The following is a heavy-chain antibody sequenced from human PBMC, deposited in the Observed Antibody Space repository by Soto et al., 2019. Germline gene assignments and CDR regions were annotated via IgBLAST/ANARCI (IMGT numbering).Heavy chain of an antibody. J-gene: IGHJ6*02. CDR1: GFTFSGSA. Sequence: EMQLVQSGGGLVQPGGSLKLSCAASGFTFSGSAMHWVRQASGKGLEWVGRIASKADNYETAYAASVTGRFSISRDDSKNTASLQMNNLKTEDTAVYYCTRQWRVSVHGIYFYYGMDVWGQGTTVTVSS. D-gene: IGHD2-8*01. CDR3: TRQWRVSVHGIYFYYGMDV. V-gene: IGHV3-73*02. CDR2: IASKADNYET.